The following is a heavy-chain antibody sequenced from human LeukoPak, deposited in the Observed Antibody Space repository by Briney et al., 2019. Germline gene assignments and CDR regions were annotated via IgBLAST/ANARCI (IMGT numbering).Heavy chain of an antibody. J-gene: IGHJ3*02. D-gene: IGHD3-3*01. V-gene: IGHV3-23*01. CDR1: GFTFSSYA. CDR3: AKGFRGGYPIDAFDI. Sequence: GCLRLSCAASGFTFSSYAMHWVRQAPGKGLEWVSVISGSGGSTFYADSVKGRFTISRDNSKNTLYLQMNSLRAEDTAVYYCAKGFRGGYPIDAFDIWGQGTMVTVSS. CDR2: ISGSGGST.